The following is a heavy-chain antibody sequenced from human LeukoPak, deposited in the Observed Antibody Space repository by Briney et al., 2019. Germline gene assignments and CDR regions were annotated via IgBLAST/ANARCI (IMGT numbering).Heavy chain of an antibody. CDR1: GYSFTSYW. V-gene: IGHV5-51*01. CDR3: ARGLDVIPSSVSYYYYGMDV. J-gene: IGHJ6*02. D-gene: IGHD2/OR15-2a*01. CDR2: IYPGDSDT. Sequence: KIGESLKVSCKGSGYSFTSYWIGWVRQMPGKGLEWMGIIYPGDSDTRYSPSFQGQVTISADKSISTAYLQWSSLKASDTAMYYCARGLDVIPSSVSYYYYGMDVWGQGTTVTVSS.